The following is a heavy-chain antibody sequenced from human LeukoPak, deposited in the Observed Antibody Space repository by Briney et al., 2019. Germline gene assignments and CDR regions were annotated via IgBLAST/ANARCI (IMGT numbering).Heavy chain of an antibody. Sequence: PSGTLSLTCAVSGGYISSFYWWSWVRQPAGKGLEWIGRIYTSGSTNYNPSLKSRVTISVDTSKNQFSLKLSSVTAADTAVYYCARADTVTTYDYWGQGTLVTVSS. CDR2: IYTSGST. J-gene: IGHJ4*02. CDR3: ARADTVTTYDY. CDR1: GGYISSFY. D-gene: IGHD4-17*01. V-gene: IGHV4-61*02.